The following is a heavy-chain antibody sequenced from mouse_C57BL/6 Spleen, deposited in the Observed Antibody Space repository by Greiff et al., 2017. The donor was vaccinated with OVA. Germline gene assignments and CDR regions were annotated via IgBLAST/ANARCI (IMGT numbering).Heavy chain of an antibody. D-gene: IGHD2-3*01. CDR1: GYTFTSYW. CDR2: IHPNSGST. V-gene: IGHV1-64*01. CDR3: ARADDGYPMSY. J-gene: IGHJ2*01. Sequence: QVHVKQPGAELVKPGASVKLSCKASGYTFTSYWMHWVKQRPGQGLEWIGMIHPNSGSTNYNEKFKSKATLTVDKSSSTAYMQLSSLTSEDSAVYYCARADDGYPMSYWGQGTTLTVSS.